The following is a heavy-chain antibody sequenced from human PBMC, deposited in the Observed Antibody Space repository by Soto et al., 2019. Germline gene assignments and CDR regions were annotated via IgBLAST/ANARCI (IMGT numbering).Heavy chain of an antibody. CDR1: GFTFSSYW. V-gene: IGHV3-74*01. Sequence: EVQLVESGGGLVQPGGSLRLSCAASGFTFSSYWMHWVRQAPGKGLVWVSRINSDGSSTSYADSVKGRFTISRDNAKNTLDLQMNRLRAEDTAVYYCGRGVSDYDFWSGYSTWFDPWGQGTLVTVSS. CDR3: GRGVSDYDFWSGYSTWFDP. J-gene: IGHJ5*02. D-gene: IGHD3-3*01. CDR2: INSDGSST.